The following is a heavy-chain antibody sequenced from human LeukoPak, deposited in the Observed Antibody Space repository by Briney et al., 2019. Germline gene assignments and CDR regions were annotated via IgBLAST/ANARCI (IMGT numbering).Heavy chain of an antibody. CDR2: INHSGST. D-gene: IGHD6-19*01. J-gene: IGHJ4*02. Sequence: PSETLSLTCTVSGGSISSGDYYWSWIRQPPGKGLEWIGEINHSGSTTYNPSLKSRVTISIDTSKNQFSLKVTSVTAADTAVYYCASSGWYRGYWGQGTLVTVSS. CDR1: GGSISSGDYY. V-gene: IGHV4-39*07. CDR3: ASSGWYRGY.